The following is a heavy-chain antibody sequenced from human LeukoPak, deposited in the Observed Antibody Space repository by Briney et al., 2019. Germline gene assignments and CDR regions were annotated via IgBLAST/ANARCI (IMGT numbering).Heavy chain of an antibody. CDR3: ARAREVGAYYNWFDP. J-gene: IGHJ5*02. CDR2: IYHSGST. Sequence: SETLSLTCAVSGYSISSGYYWGWIRQPPGKGLEWIGSIYHSGSTYYNPSLKSRVTISVDTSKNQFSLKLSSVTAADTAVYYCARAREVGAYYNWFDPWGQGTPVTVSS. CDR1: GYSISSGYY. V-gene: IGHV4-38-2*01. D-gene: IGHD1-26*01.